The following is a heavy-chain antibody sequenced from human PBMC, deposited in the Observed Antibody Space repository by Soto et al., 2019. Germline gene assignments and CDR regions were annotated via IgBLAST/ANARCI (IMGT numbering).Heavy chain of an antibody. D-gene: IGHD3-3*01. CDR1: GGSISSGDYY. V-gene: IGHV4-30-4*01. CDR2: IYYSGST. J-gene: IGHJ6*02. CDR3: ARDRLSRYDFWSGYARSGGMDV. Sequence: SETLSLTCTVSGGSISSGDYYWSWIRQPPGKGLEWIGYIYYSGSTYYNPSLKSRVTISVDTSKNQFSLKLSSVTAADTAVYYCARDRLSRYDFWSGYARSGGMDVWGQGTTVTVSS.